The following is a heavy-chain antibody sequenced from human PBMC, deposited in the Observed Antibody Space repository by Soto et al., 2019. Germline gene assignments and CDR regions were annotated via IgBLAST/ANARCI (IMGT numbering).Heavy chain of an antibody. CDR3: AKAQAAVAVAGFIDY. V-gene: IGHV3-23*01. D-gene: IGHD6-19*01. CDR2: ISSSGGST. J-gene: IGHJ4*02. CDR1: GFTFSSYS. Sequence: GGSLRLSCAASGFTFSSYSMNWVRQAPGKGLEWVSAISSSGGSTYYADSVKGRFTISRDNSKNTLYLQMNSLRAEDTAVYYCAKAQAAVAVAGFIDYWGQGTLVTVSS.